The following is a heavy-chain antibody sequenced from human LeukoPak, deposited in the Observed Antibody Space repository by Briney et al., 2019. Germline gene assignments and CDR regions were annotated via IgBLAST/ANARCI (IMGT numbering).Heavy chain of an antibody. CDR2: ISAYNGNP. Sequence: GASVKVSCKASGYTFTSFGISWVRQAPGQGLEWMGWISAYNGNPTYAQKVQGRVAVTTDTSTSTAYMELRSLTSDDTAVYFCARAGQGYYYDTSAYYYDYWGQGTLVTVSS. V-gene: IGHV1-18*01. CDR3: ARAGQGYYYDTSAYYYDY. D-gene: IGHD3-22*01. J-gene: IGHJ4*02. CDR1: GYTFTSFG.